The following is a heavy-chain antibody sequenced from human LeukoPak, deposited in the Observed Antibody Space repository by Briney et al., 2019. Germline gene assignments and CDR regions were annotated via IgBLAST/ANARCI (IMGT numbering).Heavy chain of an antibody. J-gene: IGHJ6*04. CDR1: GGSISSGDYY. CDR2: IYYSGST. D-gene: IGHD2-2*01. V-gene: IGHV4-30-4*02. CDR3: ARDKGSPSEMDV. Sequence: SETLSLTCTVSGGSISSGDYYWSWIRQPPGKGLEWIGYIYYSGSTYYNPSLKRRVTISVDTSKNQFSLKLSSVTAADTAVYYCARDKGSPSEMDVWGKGTTVTVSS.